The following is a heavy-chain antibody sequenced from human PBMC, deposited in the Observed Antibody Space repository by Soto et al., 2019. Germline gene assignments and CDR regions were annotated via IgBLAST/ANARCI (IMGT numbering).Heavy chain of an antibody. J-gene: IGHJ2*01. D-gene: IGHD4-17*01. CDR1: GFTFSSYS. Sequence: EVQLVESGGGLVKPGGSLRLSCAASGFTFSSYSMNWVRQAPGKGLEWVSSISSSSSYIYYADSVKGRFTISRDNAKNSLYLQMNSLRADDTAVYYCARRNGDYSWYFDLWGRGTLVTVSS. CDR2: ISSSSSYI. V-gene: IGHV3-21*01. CDR3: ARRNGDYSWYFDL.